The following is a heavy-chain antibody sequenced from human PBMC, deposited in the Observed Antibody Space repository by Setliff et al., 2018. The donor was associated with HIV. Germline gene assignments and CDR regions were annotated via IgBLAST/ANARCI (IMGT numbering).Heavy chain of an antibody. CDR1: GFTLSSHE. D-gene: IGHD5-12*01. CDR3: AREGQATDSFDM. CDR2: ISNSGTTI. Sequence: PGGSLRLSCVASGFTLSSHEMSWVRQAPGKGLEWVSYISNSGTTIYYADSVKGRFTISRDNGKNSLYLQMTSLRADETALYYCAREGQATDSFDMWGQGTMVTVSS. J-gene: IGHJ3*02. V-gene: IGHV3-48*03.